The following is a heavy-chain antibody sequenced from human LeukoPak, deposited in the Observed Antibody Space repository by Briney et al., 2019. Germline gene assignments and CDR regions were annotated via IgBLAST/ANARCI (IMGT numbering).Heavy chain of an antibody. Sequence: GGSLRLSCAASGFTFSIYGMHWVRQAPGKGLEWVGRTRNKANSYSTEYAASVKGRFTISRDDSKNSLYLQMNSLKTEDTAVYYCARGGSYVAFDIWGQGTMVTVSS. J-gene: IGHJ3*02. D-gene: IGHD1-26*01. CDR1: GFTFSIYG. CDR3: ARGGSYVAFDI. CDR2: TRNKANSYST. V-gene: IGHV3-72*01.